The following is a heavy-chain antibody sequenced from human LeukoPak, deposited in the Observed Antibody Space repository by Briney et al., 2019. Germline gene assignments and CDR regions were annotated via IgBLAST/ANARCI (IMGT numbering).Heavy chain of an antibody. Sequence: PGGSLRLSCAASGFTFGSYSMNWVRQAPGKGLEWVSSISSSSSYIHYADSVKGRFTISRDNAKNSLYLQMNSLRAEDTAVYYCARDRGMLAAAFDIWGQGTMVTVSS. CDR2: ISSSSSYI. CDR1: GFTFGSYS. J-gene: IGHJ3*02. V-gene: IGHV3-21*01. D-gene: IGHD6-13*01. CDR3: ARDRGMLAAAFDI.